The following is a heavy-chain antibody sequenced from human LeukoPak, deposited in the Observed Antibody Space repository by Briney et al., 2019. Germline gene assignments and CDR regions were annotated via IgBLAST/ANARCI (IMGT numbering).Heavy chain of an antibody. D-gene: IGHD3-10*01. CDR3: ARRPPRYYSVNWFDP. CDR2: MNPNRGNT. V-gene: IGHV1-8*01. Sequence: ASVKVSCKASGYTFTSYDINWVREATGQGLEWMGWMNPNRGNTGYAQKFQGRVTMTRNTSISTAYMELSSLRSEDTAVYYCARRPPRYYSVNWFDPWGQGTLVTVSS. J-gene: IGHJ5*02. CDR1: GYTFTSYD.